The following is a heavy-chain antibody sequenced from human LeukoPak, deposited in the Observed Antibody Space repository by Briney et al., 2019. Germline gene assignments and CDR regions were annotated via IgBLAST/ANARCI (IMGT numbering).Heavy chain of an antibody. V-gene: IGHV3-53*01. CDR2: IYSGGST. Sequence: PGGSLRLSCAASGFTVSSNYMSWVRQAPGKGLEWVSVIYSGGSTYYADSVKGRFTISRDNSKNTLYLQMNSLRAEDTAVYYCARTYSSSWYVFDYWGQGTLVTVSS. J-gene: IGHJ4*02. D-gene: IGHD6-13*01. CDR1: GFTVSSNY. CDR3: ARTYSSSWYVFDY.